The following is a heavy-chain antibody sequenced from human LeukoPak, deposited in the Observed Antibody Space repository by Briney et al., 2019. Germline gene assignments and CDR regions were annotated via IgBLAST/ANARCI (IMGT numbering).Heavy chain of an antibody. CDR2: VYYSGST. CDR3: ALGYSYGAPFDY. Sequence: SETLSLTCTVSGGSISSSSYYWGWIRQPPGKGLEWIGSVYYSGSTYYNPSLKGRVTISVDTSKNQFSLKLSSVTAADTAVYYCALGYSYGAPFDYWGQGTLVTVSS. V-gene: IGHV4-39*07. CDR1: GGSISSSSYY. J-gene: IGHJ4*02. D-gene: IGHD5-18*01.